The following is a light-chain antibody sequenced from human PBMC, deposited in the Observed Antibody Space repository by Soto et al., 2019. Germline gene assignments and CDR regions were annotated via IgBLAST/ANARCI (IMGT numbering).Light chain of an antibody. V-gene: IGKV1-13*02. CDR3: QKYNSAPF. CDR2: DAS. CDR1: QGISND. J-gene: IGKJ3*01. Sequence: AIQLTQSPSSLSASVGDSVAITCRASQGISNDLAWYQQRPGRPPKLLIYDASTLERGVPSRFSGSGSGTDFTLTIRSLQPEDFATYYCQKYNSAPFFGPGTKVDIK.